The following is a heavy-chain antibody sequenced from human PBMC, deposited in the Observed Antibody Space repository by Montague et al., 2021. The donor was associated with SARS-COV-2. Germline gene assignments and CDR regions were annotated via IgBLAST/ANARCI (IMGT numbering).Heavy chain of an antibody. D-gene: IGHD2-15*01. CDR3: ARHYSATLPAVY. J-gene: IGHJ4*02. Sequence: SETLSLTCTVSGGSISSFYWGWFRQPPGKGLEWIGYISDSGSTNYNPSLTSRVTMSVDTSKNQFSLKLNSVTAADTAVYYCARHYSATLPAVYWGQGTLVTVSS. CDR2: ISDSGST. CDR1: GGSISSFY. V-gene: IGHV4-59*08.